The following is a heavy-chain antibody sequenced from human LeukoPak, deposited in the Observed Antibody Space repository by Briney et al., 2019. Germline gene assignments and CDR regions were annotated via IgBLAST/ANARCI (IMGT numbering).Heavy chain of an antibody. CDR1: GLTFSSYG. D-gene: IGHD3-10*01. Sequence: GRSLRLSCAASGLTFSSYGMHWVRQAPGKGLEWVAVIWYDGSNKYYADSVKGRFTISRDNSKNTLYLQMNSLRAEDTAVYYCARDGSGSYYTPYFDYWGQGTLVTVSS. CDR3: ARDGSGSYYTPYFDY. V-gene: IGHV3-33*01. J-gene: IGHJ4*02. CDR2: IWYDGSNK.